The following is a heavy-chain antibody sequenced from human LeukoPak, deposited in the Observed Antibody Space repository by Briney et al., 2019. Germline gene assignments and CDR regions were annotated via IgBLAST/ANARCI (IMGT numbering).Heavy chain of an antibody. CDR3: AKDEHFRAMAINSLDY. J-gene: IGHJ4*02. D-gene: IGHD5-18*01. CDR1: GFTFSSYG. V-gene: IGHV3-33*06. CDR2: IWYDGSNK. Sequence: GRSLRLSCAASGFTFSSYGMHWVRQAPGKGLEWVAVIWYDGSNKYYADSVKGRFTISRDNSKNTLYLQMNSLRAEDTAVYYCAKDEHFRAMAINSLDYWGQGTLVTVSS.